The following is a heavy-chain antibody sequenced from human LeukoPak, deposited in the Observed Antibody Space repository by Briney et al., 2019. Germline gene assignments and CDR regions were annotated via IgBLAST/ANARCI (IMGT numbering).Heavy chain of an antibody. D-gene: IGHD6-13*01. CDR1: GGSFNGYL. V-gene: IGHV3-21*05. J-gene: IGHJ3*02. CDR3: ARGGIAAAEGAFDI. Sequence: ETLSLTCADYGGSFNGYLWSWVRQAPGKGLERGSYIICSSNYIYYADSVKGPFPISRDNAKNSLFLQINSLRAEDTAVYYCARGGIAAAEGAFDIWGQGTMVTVPS. CDR2: IICSSNYI.